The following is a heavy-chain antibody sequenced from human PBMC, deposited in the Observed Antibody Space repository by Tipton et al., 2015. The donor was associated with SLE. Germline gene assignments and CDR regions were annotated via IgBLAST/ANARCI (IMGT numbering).Heavy chain of an antibody. D-gene: IGHD3-10*01. CDR1: GYSISSGYY. CDR2: IYHSGST. Sequence: TLSLTCAVSGYSISSGYYWGWIRQPPGKGLEWIGSIYHSGSTYYNPSLRSRVTISVETSKNQFSLKLTSVTAADTAVYYCTVMYGSGSYPFDHWGQGTLVTVSS. V-gene: IGHV4-38-2*01. J-gene: IGHJ5*02. CDR3: TVMYGSGSYPFDH.